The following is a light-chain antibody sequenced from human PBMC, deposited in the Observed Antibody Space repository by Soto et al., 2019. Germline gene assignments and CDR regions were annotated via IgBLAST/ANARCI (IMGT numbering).Light chain of an antibody. V-gene: IGKV3-11*01. CDR3: QQRSNWRYT. CDR1: QSVSSY. CDR2: DAS. Sequence: EIVLTQSPATLSLSPGERATLSCRASQSVSSYLAWYQQKPGQAPRLLIYDASTRATGIPARFSGSGSGTDFTITISSLEPEDFAVYCCQQRSNWRYTFGQGTKLEIK. J-gene: IGKJ2*01.